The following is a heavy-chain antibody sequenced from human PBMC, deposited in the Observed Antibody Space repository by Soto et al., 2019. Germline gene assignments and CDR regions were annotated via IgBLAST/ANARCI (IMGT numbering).Heavy chain of an antibody. CDR1: GGSISSSSYY. Sequence: SETLSLTCTVSGGSISSSSYYWGWIRQPPGKGLEWIGSIYYSGSTYYNPSLKSRVTISVDTSKNQFSLKLSSVTAADTAVYYCIYGSGSYSYYYYGMDVWGQGTTVT. V-gene: IGHV4-39*01. CDR3: IYGSGSYSYYYYGMDV. J-gene: IGHJ6*02. D-gene: IGHD3-10*01. CDR2: IYYSGST.